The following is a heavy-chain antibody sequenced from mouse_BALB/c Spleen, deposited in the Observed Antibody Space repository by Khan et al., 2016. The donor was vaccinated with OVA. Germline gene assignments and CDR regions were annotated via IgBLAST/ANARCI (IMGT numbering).Heavy chain of an antibody. J-gene: IGHJ3*01. CDR2: IWSGGNT. Sequence: QVQLKESGPGLVQPSQSLSITCTVSGFSLTTYGVHWVRQSPGKGLEWLGLIWSGGNTDYNAAFISRLSITKDNSKSQVFFKMNSLQADDTAMYSCTRNSYMYDFTYWGQGTLVTVSA. V-gene: IGHV2-2*01. CDR1: GFSLTTYG. CDR3: TRNSYMYDFTY. D-gene: IGHD2-14*01.